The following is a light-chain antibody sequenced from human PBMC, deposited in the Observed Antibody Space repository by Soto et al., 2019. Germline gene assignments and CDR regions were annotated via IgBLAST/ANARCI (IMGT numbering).Light chain of an antibody. CDR1: QGISNS. Sequence: DIQMTQSPSSLSASIGDRVTITCRASQGISNSLAWYQQKPGKVPKLLIYAASTLQSGVPSRFSGSGSGTDFTLTISSLQPEDVVTYYCQNYNSDPRTFGQGTKVEIK. CDR2: AAS. CDR3: QNYNSDPRT. J-gene: IGKJ1*01. V-gene: IGKV1-27*01.